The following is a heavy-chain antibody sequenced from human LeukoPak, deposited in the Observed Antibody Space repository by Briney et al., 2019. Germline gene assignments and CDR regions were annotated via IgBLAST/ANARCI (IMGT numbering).Heavy chain of an antibody. V-gene: IGHV1-69*06. CDR1: GGTFSSYA. CDR3: ARVGPTTRLSAYFGVVIPVTTKFDP. Sequence: ASVKVSCKASGGTFSSYAISWVRQAPGQGLEWMGGIIPIFGTANYAQKFQGRVTITADKSTSTAYMELSSLRSEDTAVYYCARVGPTTRLSAYFGVVIPVTTKFDPWGQGTLVTVSS. J-gene: IGHJ5*02. CDR2: IIPIFGTA. D-gene: IGHD3-3*01.